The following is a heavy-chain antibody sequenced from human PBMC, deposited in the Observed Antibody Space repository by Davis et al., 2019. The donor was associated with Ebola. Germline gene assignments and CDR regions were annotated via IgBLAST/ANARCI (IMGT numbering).Heavy chain of an antibody. CDR2: INPNSGGT. V-gene: IGHV1-2*04. J-gene: IGHJ5*02. CDR3: ARAPDITSFGVVVNWFDP. CDR1: GYTFTGYY. Sequence: ASVKVSCKASGYTFTGYYMHWVRQAPGQGLEWMGWINPNSGGTNYAQKFQGWVTMTRDTSISTAYMELSRLRSDDTAVYYCARAPDITSFGVVVNWFDPWGQGTLVTVSS. D-gene: IGHD3-3*01.